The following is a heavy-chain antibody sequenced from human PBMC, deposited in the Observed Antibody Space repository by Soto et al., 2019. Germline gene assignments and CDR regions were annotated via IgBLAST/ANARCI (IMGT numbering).Heavy chain of an antibody. J-gene: IGHJ4*02. V-gene: IGHV3-23*01. D-gene: IGHD3-9*01. Sequence: VSLTLSCAASGFTFSSHAMSWVRQAPGKGLEWVSGIGGSGGNTYYSDSVKGRFTISRDNSKNTLYLQMNSLRAEDAAVYYCAKDQGVLRYVDWLSHFDYWGQGTLVTVSS. CDR1: GFTFSSHA. CDR2: IGGSGGNT. CDR3: AKDQGVLRYVDWLSHFDY.